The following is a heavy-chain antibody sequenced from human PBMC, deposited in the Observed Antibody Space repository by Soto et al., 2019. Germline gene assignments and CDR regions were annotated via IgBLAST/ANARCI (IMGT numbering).Heavy chain of an antibody. CDR3: ASRGSSGPF. CDR2: ISLSGNT. CDR1: GGSITNTDW. Sequence: SSTLSLTCAVSGGSITNTDWWTWVRQPPGMGLEWVGDISLSGNTNYNPSLEGRAAISLDKSRNQFSLILNSVTAADTAVYYCASRGSSGPFWGQGTLVTVSS. D-gene: IGHD3-22*01. J-gene: IGHJ4*02. V-gene: IGHV4-4*02.